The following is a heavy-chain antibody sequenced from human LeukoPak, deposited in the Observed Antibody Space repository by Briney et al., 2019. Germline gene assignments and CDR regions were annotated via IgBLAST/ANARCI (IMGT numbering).Heavy chain of an antibody. J-gene: IGHJ4*02. V-gene: IGHV1-69*06. Sequence: SVKVSCKASGGTFSSYAISWVRQAPGQGLEWMGGIIPIFGTANYAQKFQGRVTITADKSTSTAYMELSSLRSEDTAVYYCAKDWGSYGLKGIDYWGQGTLVTVSS. CDR1: GGTFSSYA. D-gene: IGHD5-18*01. CDR3: AKDWGSYGLKGIDY. CDR2: IIPIFGTA.